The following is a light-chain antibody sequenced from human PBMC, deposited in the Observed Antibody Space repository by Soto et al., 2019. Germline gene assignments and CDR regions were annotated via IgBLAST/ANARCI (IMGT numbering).Light chain of an antibody. CDR3: SSYTSSSILV. Sequence: QSALTQPASVSGSPGQSITISCTGTSSDVGGYNYVSWYQQHPGKAPKLMIYDVSNRPSGVSTRFSGSKSGNTASLTISGLQAEDEADYYCSSYTSSSILVFGGGTTLTVL. CDR2: DVS. V-gene: IGLV2-14*01. J-gene: IGLJ2*01. CDR1: SSDVGGYNY.